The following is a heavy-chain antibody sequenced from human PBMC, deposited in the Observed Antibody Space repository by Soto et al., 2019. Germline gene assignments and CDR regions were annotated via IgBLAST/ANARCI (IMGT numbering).Heavy chain of an antibody. Sequence: PGGSLRLSCTASGFTVGDYAMSWFRQAPGKGLEWVGFIRSKAYGGTTEYAASVKGRFTISRDDSKSIAYLQMNSLKTEDTAVYYCTRTPVDYYYYYMDVWGKGTTVTVSS. CDR2: IRSKAYGGTT. J-gene: IGHJ6*03. CDR1: GFTVGDYA. V-gene: IGHV3-49*03. CDR3: TRTPVDYYYYYMDV.